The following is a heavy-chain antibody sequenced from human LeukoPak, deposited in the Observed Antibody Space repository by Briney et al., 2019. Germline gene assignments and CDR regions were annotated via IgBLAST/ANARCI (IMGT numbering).Heavy chain of an antibody. Sequence: TSETLSLTCAVYGGSFSGYYWSWIRQPPGKGLEWIGEINHSGSTNYNPSLKSRVTISVDTSKNQFSLKLGSVTAADTAVYYCARGEYNYYMDVWGKGTTVTVSS. CDR1: GGSFSGYY. D-gene: IGHD6-6*01. CDR2: INHSGST. CDR3: ARGEYNYYMDV. J-gene: IGHJ6*03. V-gene: IGHV4-34*01.